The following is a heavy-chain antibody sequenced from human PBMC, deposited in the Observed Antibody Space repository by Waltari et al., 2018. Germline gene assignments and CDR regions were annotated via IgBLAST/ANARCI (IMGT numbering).Heavy chain of an antibody. Sequence: QVQLQESGPGLVKPSQTLSPPSPAPGGSFRSGDYYWSWIRQPPGKGLEWIGYIYYSGSTYYNPSLKSRVTISVDTSKNQFSLKLSSVTAADTAVYYCARVHGDYSVDYWGQGTLVTVSS. D-gene: IGHD4-17*01. J-gene: IGHJ4*02. V-gene: IGHV4-30-4*08. CDR1: GGSFRSGDYY. CDR3: ARVHGDYSVDY. CDR2: IYYSGST.